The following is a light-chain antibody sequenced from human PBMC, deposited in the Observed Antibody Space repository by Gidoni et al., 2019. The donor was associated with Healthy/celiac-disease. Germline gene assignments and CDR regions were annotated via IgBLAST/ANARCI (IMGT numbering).Light chain of an antibody. CDR3: QQYGSSPMYT. J-gene: IGKJ2*01. Sequence: DILLTQSPDTLSLSPGERATLSCRASQSVSRSYLAWYQQKPGKAPRLLIYGAASRANGSQDRCSGSGSGTDFTLTISRREPEDVAVYYCQQYGSSPMYTFGQGTKLEIK. CDR2: GAA. CDR1: QSVSRSY. V-gene: IGKV3-20*01.